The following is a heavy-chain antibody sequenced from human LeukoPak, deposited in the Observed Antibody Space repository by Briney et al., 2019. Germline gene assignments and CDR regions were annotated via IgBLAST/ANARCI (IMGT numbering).Heavy chain of an antibody. CDR3: ARQASHYSGNSCSAVHFDY. CDR1: GYSFTNNW. V-gene: IGHV5-51*01. D-gene: IGHD2-15*01. Sequence: GDSLKISCKGSGYSFTNNWIAWVRQMPEKGLECMGLIYPGDSDTRYSPSFQGQVTISADKSISTTYLQWSSLKASDTAKYYCARQASHYSGNSCSAVHFDYWGQGTLVTVSS. CDR2: IYPGDSDT. J-gene: IGHJ4*02.